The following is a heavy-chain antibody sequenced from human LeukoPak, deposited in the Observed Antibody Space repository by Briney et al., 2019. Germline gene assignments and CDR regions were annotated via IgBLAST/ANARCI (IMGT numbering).Heavy chain of an antibody. J-gene: IGHJ4*02. Sequence: GGALRLSCTVSGCTVSSNSMSWVRQAPGKGLEWVSFIYSDSTHYSDSVKDRFTISRDNSNNTLYLQMNSLRAEDTAVYYCARRAGAYSHPYDYWGQGTLVSVSS. V-gene: IGHV3-53*01. CDR2: IYSDST. CDR1: GCTVSSNS. D-gene: IGHD4/OR15-4a*01. CDR3: ARRAGAYSHPYDY.